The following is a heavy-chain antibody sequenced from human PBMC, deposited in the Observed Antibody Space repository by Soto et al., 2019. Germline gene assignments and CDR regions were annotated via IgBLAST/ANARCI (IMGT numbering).Heavy chain of an antibody. CDR1: GGSISSSSYY. CDR3: ARHTPAISISDH. D-gene: IGHD2-15*01. J-gene: IGHJ4*02. V-gene: IGHV4-39*01. CDR2: IYYSGST. Sequence: QLQLQESGPGLVKPSETLSLTCTVSGGSISSSSYYWGWIRQPPGKGLEWIGRIYYSGSTYHNPSLKSRVTISVDTSKNQFSPKLSSVTAADTAVYYCARHTPAISISDHWGQGTLVTVSS.